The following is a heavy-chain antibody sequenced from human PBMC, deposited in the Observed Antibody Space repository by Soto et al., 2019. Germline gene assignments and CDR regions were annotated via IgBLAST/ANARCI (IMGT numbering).Heavy chain of an antibody. CDR2: INPSGGST. CDR3: ARDPYSTSSSPMYYFDY. CDR1: GYTFTSYY. J-gene: IGHJ4*02. D-gene: IGHD6-6*01. Sequence: QVQLVQSGAEVKKPGASVKVSCKASGYTFTSYYMHWVRQAPGQGLEWMGIINPSGGSTSYAQKFQGRVTMTWDTSTSTVYMELSSLRSEDTAVYYCARDPYSTSSSPMYYFDYWGQGTLVTVSS. V-gene: IGHV1-46*01.